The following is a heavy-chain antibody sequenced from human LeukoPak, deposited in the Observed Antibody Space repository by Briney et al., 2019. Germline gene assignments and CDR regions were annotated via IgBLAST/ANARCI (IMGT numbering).Heavy chain of an antibody. D-gene: IGHD4-23*01. V-gene: IGHV4-59*02. Sequence: SETLSLTCSVSGGSVNNYYWSWIRQSPGKGLEWIGYIHSSGNTNYSPSLNSRLTISVDTSRNQFSLRLRPVTATDTAVYYCARVSRYGGNSGNPFDYWGQGTLVTVSS. CDR1: GGSVNNYY. CDR2: IHSSGNT. J-gene: IGHJ4*02. CDR3: ARVSRYGGNSGNPFDY.